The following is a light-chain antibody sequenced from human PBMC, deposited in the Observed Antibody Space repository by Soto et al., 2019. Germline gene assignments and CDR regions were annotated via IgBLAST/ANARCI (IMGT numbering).Light chain of an antibody. V-gene: IGLV2-14*01. CDR1: SSDVGGYNY. Sequence: QSVLTQPASVSGSPAQSITISCTGTSSDVGGYNYVSWYQQHPGKAPKLMIYEVSNRPSGVSNRFSGSKSGNTASLTISGLQAEDEADYYCSSYTSSSTLGVFGTGTKVTVL. CDR3: SSYTSSSTLGV. CDR2: EVS. J-gene: IGLJ1*01.